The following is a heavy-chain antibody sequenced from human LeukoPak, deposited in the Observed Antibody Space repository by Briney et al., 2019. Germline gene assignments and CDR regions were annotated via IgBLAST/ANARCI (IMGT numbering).Heavy chain of an antibody. CDR3: ARGYSSSWYIPFDY. CDR1: GFTFTNYW. J-gene: IGHJ4*02. D-gene: IGHD6-13*01. V-gene: IGHV4-59*01. Sequence: GSLRLSCAASGFTFTNYWMSWIRQPPGKGLEWIGYIYYSGSTNYNPSLKSRVTISVDTSKNQFSLKLSSVTAADTAVYYCARGYSSSWYIPFDYWGQGTLVTVSS. CDR2: IYYSGST.